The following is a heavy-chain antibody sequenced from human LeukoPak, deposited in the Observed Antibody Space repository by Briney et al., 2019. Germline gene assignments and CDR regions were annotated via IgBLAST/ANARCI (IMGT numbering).Heavy chain of an antibody. CDR1: GFTFSSYS. J-gene: IGHJ4*02. V-gene: IGHV3-21*01. Sequence: AGGSLRLSCAASGFTFSSYSMNWVRQAPGKGLEWVSSISSSSSYIYYADSVKGRFTISRDNAKNSLYLQMNSLRAEDTAVYYCASIPVHGDPLNNFDYWGQGTLVTVSS. CDR3: ASIPVHGDPLNNFDY. D-gene: IGHD4-17*01. CDR2: ISSSSSYI.